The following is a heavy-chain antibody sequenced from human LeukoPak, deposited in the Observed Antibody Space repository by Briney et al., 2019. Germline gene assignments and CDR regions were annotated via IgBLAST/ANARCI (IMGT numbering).Heavy chain of an antibody. CDR2: ISGSGGST. V-gene: IGHV3-23*01. J-gene: IGHJ4*02. Sequence: PGGSLRLSCAASGFTFSSYAMSWVRQAPGKGLEWVSAISGSGGSTYYADSVKGRFTISRDNSKNTLYLQMNSLRAEDTAVYYCAKEILWFGELPQYYFDYWGQGTLVTVSS. CDR3: AKEILWFGELPQYYFDY. CDR1: GFTFSSYA. D-gene: IGHD3-10*01.